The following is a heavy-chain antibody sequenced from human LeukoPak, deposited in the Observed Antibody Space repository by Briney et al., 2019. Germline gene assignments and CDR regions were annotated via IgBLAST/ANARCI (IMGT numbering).Heavy chain of an antibody. J-gene: IGHJ4*02. CDR2: IYYSGST. V-gene: IGHV4-59*12. CDR1: GGSISSYY. Sequence: SETLSLTCTVSGGSISSYYWSWIRQPPGKGLEWIGYIYYSGSTNYNPSLKSRVTISVDTSKNQFSLKLSSVTAADTAVYYCARDREYSSGWYVVYFDYWGQGTLVTVSS. D-gene: IGHD6-19*01. CDR3: ARDREYSSGWYVVYFDY.